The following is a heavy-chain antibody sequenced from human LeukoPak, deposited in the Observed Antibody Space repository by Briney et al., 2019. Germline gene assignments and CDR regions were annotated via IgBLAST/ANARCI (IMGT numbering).Heavy chain of an antibody. CDR1: GYTFSSHD. V-gene: IGHV1-3*01. Sequence: ASVKVSCKASGYTFSSHDIHWVRQAPGQRLEWMGWINAGNGNTIYPQKFQGRVTITRDTSASTAYMELSSLRSEDTAVYYCAREGVTPYYYYGMDVWAQGTTVTVSS. D-gene: IGHD2-21*02. CDR2: INAGNGNT. J-gene: IGHJ6*02. CDR3: AREGVTPYYYYGMDV.